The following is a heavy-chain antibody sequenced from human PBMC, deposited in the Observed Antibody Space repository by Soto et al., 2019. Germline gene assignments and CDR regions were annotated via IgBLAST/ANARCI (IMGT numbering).Heavy chain of an antibody. D-gene: IGHD6-19*01. V-gene: IGHV4-4*02. Sequence: SETLSLTCAVSGGSISSNNWWTWVRQPPGKGLEWIGEIYDSGSTNYNPSLKSRVTISVDKSKNQFSLNTRSVTAADTAVYYCARNRRLSVAGTEYSGMDVWGQGTTVTVSS. CDR3: ARNRRLSVAGTEYSGMDV. J-gene: IGHJ6*02. CDR1: GGSISSNNW. CDR2: IYDSGST.